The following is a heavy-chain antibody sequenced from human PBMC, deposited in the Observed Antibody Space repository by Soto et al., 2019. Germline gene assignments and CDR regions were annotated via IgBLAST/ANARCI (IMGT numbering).Heavy chain of an antibody. CDR2: ISGSGGST. CDR3: AKDVVAGIYYYYGMDV. D-gene: IGHD6-19*01. CDR1: GFTFSIYS. J-gene: IGHJ6*02. Sequence: PGGSLRLSCAASGFTFSIYSMNWVRQAPGKGLEWVSLISGSGGSTHYADSVEGRFTISRDNSKNTLYLQMNSLRAEDTAVYYCAKDVVAGIYYYYGMDVWGQGTTVTVSS. V-gene: IGHV3-23*01.